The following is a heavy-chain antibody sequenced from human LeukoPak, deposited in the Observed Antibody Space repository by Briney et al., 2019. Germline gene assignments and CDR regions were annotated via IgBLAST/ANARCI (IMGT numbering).Heavy chain of an antibody. D-gene: IGHD5-12*01. J-gene: IGHJ4*02. CDR3: ARDRSGLHYFDY. CDR1: GFVFRNFG. V-gene: IGHV3-33*01. CDR2: IWYDGSNK. Sequence: GGSLRLSCAAAGFVFRNFGMHWVRQAPGKGLEWVAVIWYDGSNKYYADSVKGRFTTSRDNSKNMLFLQMNSLRAEDTAVYYCARDRSGLHYFDYWGQGTLVTVSS.